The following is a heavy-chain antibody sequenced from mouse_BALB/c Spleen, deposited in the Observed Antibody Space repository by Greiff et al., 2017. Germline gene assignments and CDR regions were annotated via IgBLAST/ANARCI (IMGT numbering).Heavy chain of an antibody. Sequence: EVKLMESGGGLVKPGGSLKLSCAASGFTFSSYAMSWVRQTPEKRLEWVATISSGGSYTYYPDSVKGRFTISSDNAKNTLYLQMSSLRSEDTAMYYCARRVSYWGQGTLVTVSA. V-gene: IGHV5-9-3*01. CDR3: ARRVSY. CDR2: ISSGGSYT. CDR1: GFTFSSYA. J-gene: IGHJ3*01.